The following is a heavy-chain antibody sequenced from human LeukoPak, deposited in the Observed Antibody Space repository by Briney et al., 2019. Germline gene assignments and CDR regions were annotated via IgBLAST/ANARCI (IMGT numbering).Heavy chain of an antibody. Sequence: KPGESLKISCKGSGYSFTSYWIGWVRQMPGKGLEWMGIIYSGDSDTRYSPSFQGQVTISADKSISTAYLQWSSLKASDTAMYYCARLPRYCSGGSCYSQHGDYWGQGTLVTVSS. V-gene: IGHV5-51*01. J-gene: IGHJ4*02. CDR3: ARLPRYCSGGSCYSQHGDY. CDR2: IYSGDSDT. D-gene: IGHD2-15*01. CDR1: GYSFTSYW.